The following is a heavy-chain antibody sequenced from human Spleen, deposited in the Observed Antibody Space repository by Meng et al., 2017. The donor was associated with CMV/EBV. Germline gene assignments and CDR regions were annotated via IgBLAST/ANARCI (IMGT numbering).Heavy chain of an antibody. D-gene: IGHD3-22*01. Sequence: QVQSQQSGPGLVKPSQTLSLTCTVSGGSISSSSYYWGWIRQPPGKGLEWIGSIYYSGSTYYNPSLKSRVTISVDTSKNQFSLKLSSVTAADTAVYYCAREPYYYDSSGYIDYWGQGTLVTVSS. CDR1: GGSISSSSYY. V-gene: IGHV4-39*07. J-gene: IGHJ4*02. CDR3: AREPYYYDSSGYIDY. CDR2: IYYSGST.